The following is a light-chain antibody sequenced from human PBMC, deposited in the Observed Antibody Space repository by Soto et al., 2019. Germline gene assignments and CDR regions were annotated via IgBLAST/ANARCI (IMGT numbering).Light chain of an antibody. V-gene: IGKV1-5*03. CDR2: KAS. J-gene: IGKJ1*01. CDR1: QNINNY. CDR3: QQYKSYSGT. Sequence: DIHRTHSHSCLSASVGDRVTITCQASQNINNYLNWYQQKPGKAPKLLIYKASGLESGVPSRFSGSGSGTEFTLTISSLQPDDFATYYCQQYKSYSGTFGQGTKVDIK.